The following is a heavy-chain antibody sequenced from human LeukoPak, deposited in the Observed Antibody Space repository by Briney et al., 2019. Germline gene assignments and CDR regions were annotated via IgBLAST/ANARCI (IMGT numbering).Heavy chain of an antibody. CDR1: GYTFTGYY. V-gene: IGHV1-2*02. J-gene: IGHJ1*01. Sequence: ASVKVSCKASGYTFTGYYMHWVRQAPGQGLEWMGWINPNSGGTNYAQKFQGRVTMTRDTSISTAYMELSRLRSGDTAVYYCARSWTPYYYDSSGHYREYFQHWGQGTLVTVSS. CDR2: INPNSGGT. D-gene: IGHD3-22*01. CDR3: ARSWTPYYYDSSGHYREYFQH.